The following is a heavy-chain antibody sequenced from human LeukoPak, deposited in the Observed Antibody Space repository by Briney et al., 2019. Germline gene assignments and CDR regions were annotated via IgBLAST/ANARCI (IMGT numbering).Heavy chain of an antibody. V-gene: IGHV5-51*01. CDR1: GYSFTSYW. Sequence: GESLKISCQGSGYSFTSYWIGWVRQMPGKGLEWVGVIYPGESDTRYSPSFQGQVTISADKYISTAYLQWSSLEASDTAMYYCARQREGSYASGSYPLKHWGQGTLVTVSS. CDR3: ARQREGSYASGSYPLKH. J-gene: IGHJ1*01. CDR2: IYPGESDT. D-gene: IGHD3-10*01.